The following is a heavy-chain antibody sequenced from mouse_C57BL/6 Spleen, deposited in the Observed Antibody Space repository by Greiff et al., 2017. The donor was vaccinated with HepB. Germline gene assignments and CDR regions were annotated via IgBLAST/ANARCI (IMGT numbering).Heavy chain of an antibody. V-gene: IGHV1-4*01. CDR2: INPSSGYT. D-gene: IGHD1-1*01. J-gene: IGHJ2*01. CDR1: GYTFTSYT. CDR3: APLYYYGSSYYLDY. Sequence: VQLQQSGAELARPGASVKMSCKASGYTFTSYTMHWVKQRPGQGLEWIGYINPSSGYTKYNQKFKDKATLTADKSSSTAYMQLSSLTSEDSAVYYCAPLYYYGSSYYLDYWGQGTTLTVSS.